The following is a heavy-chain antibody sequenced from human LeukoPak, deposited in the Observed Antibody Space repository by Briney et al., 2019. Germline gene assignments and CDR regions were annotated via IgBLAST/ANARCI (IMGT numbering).Heavy chain of an antibody. V-gene: IGHV1-18*04. CDR3: ARDWDSSGLDY. Sequence: GESLKISCKGSGYSFTSYGISWVRQAPGQGLEWMGWISAYNGNTNYAQKLQGRVTMTTDTSTSTAYMELRSLRSDDTAVYYCARDWDSSGLDYWGQGTLVTVSS. CDR2: ISAYNGNT. CDR1: GYSFTSYG. D-gene: IGHD6-19*01. J-gene: IGHJ4*02.